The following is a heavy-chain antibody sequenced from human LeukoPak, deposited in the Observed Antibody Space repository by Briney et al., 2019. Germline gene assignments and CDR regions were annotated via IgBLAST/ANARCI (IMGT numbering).Heavy chain of an antibody. CDR1: GGSFSGYY. D-gene: IGHD3-3*01. J-gene: IGHJ4*02. Sequence: SETLSLTCAVYGGSFSGYYWSWIRQPPGKGLEWIGEINHSGSTNYNPSLKSRVTISVDTSKNQFSLKLSSVTAADTAVYYCARGAVLRFLEWLPTRGSGAYYFDYWGQGTLVTVSS. CDR3: ARGAVLRFLEWLPTRGSGAYYFDY. V-gene: IGHV4-34*01. CDR2: INHSGST.